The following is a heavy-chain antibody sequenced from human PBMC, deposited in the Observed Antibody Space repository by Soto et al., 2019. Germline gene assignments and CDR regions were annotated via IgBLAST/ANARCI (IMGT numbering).Heavy chain of an antibody. CDR3: ARYGYCSSSSCYVGPDYYGMDV. V-gene: IGHV1-18*01. D-gene: IGHD2-2*01. CDR2: ISGYNGNT. Sequence: QVQLMQSGGEVKKPGASVKVSCKASGYIFSSYGISWVRQAPGQGLEWMGWISGYNGNTNYAQKFQGRVIMTTDTSTITAYMELRNLRSDDTAVYYCARYGYCSSSSCYVGPDYYGMDVWGQGTTVTVSS. CDR1: GYIFSSYG. J-gene: IGHJ6*02.